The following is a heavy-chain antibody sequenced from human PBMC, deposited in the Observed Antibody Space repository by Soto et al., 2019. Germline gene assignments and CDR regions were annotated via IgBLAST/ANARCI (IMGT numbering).Heavy chain of an antibody. V-gene: IGHV4-61*01. D-gene: IGHD5-12*01. CDR1: GGSVGSGSYY. CDR3: AREAGYNAFDI. Sequence: PSETLSLTCTVSGGSVGSGSYYWSWIRQPPGKGLEWIGYIYYSGSTNYNPSLKSRVTISVDTSKNQFSLKLSSVTAADTAVYYCAREAGYNAFDIWGQGTMVTVSS. CDR2: IYYSGST. J-gene: IGHJ3*02.